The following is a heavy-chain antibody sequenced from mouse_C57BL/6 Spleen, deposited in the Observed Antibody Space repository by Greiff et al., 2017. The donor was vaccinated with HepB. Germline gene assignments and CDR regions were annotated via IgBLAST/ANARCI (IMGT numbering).Heavy chain of an antibody. CDR2: IDPNSGGT. Sequence: VQLQQPGAELVKPGASVKLSCKASGYTFTSYWMHWVKQRPGRGLEWIGRIDPNSGGTKYNEKFKSKATLTVDKPSITAYMQLSRLTSEDSAVYYCARGPLNWNFDYWGQGTTLTVSS. J-gene: IGHJ2*01. CDR3: ARGPLNWNFDY. D-gene: IGHD4-1*01. CDR1: GYTFTSYW. V-gene: IGHV1-72*01.